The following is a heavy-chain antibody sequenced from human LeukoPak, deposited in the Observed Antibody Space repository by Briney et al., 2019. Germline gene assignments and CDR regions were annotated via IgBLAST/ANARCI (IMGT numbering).Heavy chain of an antibody. D-gene: IGHD6-19*01. Sequence: GGSLRLSCAASGFTFSDYSMNWVRQVPGMGLEWVSSISSESSHILYADSVKGRFTISRDNAKNSLYLQMNSLRAEDTAVYYCARFETVAAKPFEYWGQGALVTVSS. CDR3: ARFETVAAKPFEY. V-gene: IGHV3-21*01. CDR2: ISSESSHI. CDR1: GFTFSDYS. J-gene: IGHJ4*02.